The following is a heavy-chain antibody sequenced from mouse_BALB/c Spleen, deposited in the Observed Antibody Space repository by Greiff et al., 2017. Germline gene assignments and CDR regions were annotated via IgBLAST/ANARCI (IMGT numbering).Heavy chain of an antibody. D-gene: IGHD3-2*01. CDR1: GFTFSSFG. V-gene: IGHV5-17*02. Sequence: DVQLVESGGGLVQPGGSRKLSCAASGFTFSSFGMHWVRQAPEKGLEWVAYISSGSSTIYYADTVKGRFTISRDNPKNTLFLQMTSLRSEDTAMYYCAVDSSASYAMDYWGQGTSVTVSS. CDR3: AVDSSASYAMDY. J-gene: IGHJ4*01. CDR2: ISSGSSTI.